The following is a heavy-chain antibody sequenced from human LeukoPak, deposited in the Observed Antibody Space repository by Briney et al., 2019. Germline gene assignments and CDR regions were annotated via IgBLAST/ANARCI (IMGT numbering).Heavy chain of an antibody. J-gene: IGHJ4*02. V-gene: IGHV3-21*01. CDR3: ARGPSITMIVVVLVY. CDR2: ISSTSGYI. CDR1: GFTFSIYS. D-gene: IGHD3-22*01. Sequence: GGSLRLSCAASGFTFSIYSLNWVRQAPGKGLEWVSSISSTSGYIYYADSVKGRFTISRDNAMNSLYLQMNSLRAEDTAVYYCARGPSITMIVVVLVYWGQGTLVTVSS.